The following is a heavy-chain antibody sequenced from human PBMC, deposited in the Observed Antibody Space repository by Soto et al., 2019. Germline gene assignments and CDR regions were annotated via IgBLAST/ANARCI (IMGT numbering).Heavy chain of an antibody. J-gene: IGHJ6*04. D-gene: IGHD6-19*01. CDR1: GFSVSGNS. V-gene: IGHV3-53*01. Sequence: EVPLVASGGDLIQPGGSLRLSCGVSGFSVSGNSLSWVRQAPGKGLEWVSYMYVDGSTYYADSVRGRFTLSRDNSKNALYLQMNNLRGEDTAVYYCARDGGSYTAEAGTQYYGLDVWGEGTTVTVSS. CDR2: MYVDGST. CDR3: ARDGGSYTAEAGTQYYGLDV.